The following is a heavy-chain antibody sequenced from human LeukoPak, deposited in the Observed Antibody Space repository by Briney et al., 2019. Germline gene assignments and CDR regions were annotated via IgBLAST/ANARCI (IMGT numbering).Heavy chain of an antibody. J-gene: IGHJ6*04. Sequence: GGSLRLSCAASGFTFSSYSMNWVRQAPGKGLEWVSSISSSSSSYIYYVDSVKGRFTISRDNAKNSLYLQMNSLRAEDTAVYYCAELGITMIGGVWGKGTTVTISS. CDR2: ISSSSSSYI. CDR1: GFTFSSYS. V-gene: IGHV3-21*01. CDR3: AELGITMIGGV. D-gene: IGHD3-10*02.